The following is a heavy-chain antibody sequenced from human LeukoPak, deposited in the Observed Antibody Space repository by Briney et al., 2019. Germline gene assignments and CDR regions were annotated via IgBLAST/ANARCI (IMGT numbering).Heavy chain of an antibody. D-gene: IGHD6-19*01. Sequence: SQTLSLTCAISGDSVSSNSAAWDWIRQSPSRGLEWLGRTYYRYKWYNDYAVSVKSRITINPDTSKNQFSLQLNAVTAEDTAVYYCARSSSVPTGGFDYWGQGTLVTVSS. J-gene: IGHJ4*02. CDR1: GDSVSSNSAA. V-gene: IGHV6-1*01. CDR3: ARSSSVPTGGFDY. CDR2: TYYRYKWYN.